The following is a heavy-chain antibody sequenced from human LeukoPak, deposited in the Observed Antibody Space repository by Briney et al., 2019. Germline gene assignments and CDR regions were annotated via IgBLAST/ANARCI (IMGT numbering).Heavy chain of an antibody. J-gene: IGHJ6*02. CDR2: ISSSGSTI. V-gene: IGHV3-48*03. CDR3: AREPYYYGMDV. CDR1: GFTFSSYE. Sequence: GGSLRLSCAASGFTFSSYEMNWVRQAPGKGLEWVSYISSSGSTIYYADSVKGRFAISRDNAKNSLYLQMNSLRAEDTAVYYCAREPYYYGMDVWGQGTTVTVSS.